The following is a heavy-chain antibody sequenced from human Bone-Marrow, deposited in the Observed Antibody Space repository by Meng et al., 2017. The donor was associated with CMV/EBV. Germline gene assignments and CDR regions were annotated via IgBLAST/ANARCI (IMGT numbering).Heavy chain of an antibody. CDR1: GGSISSSSYY. CDR2: IYYSGST. CDR3: ARDYSSGEIDY. Sequence: SETLSLTCTVSGGSISSSSYYWGWIRQAPGKGLEWIGSIYYSGSTYYNPSLKSRVTISVDTSKNQFSLKLTSVTAADTAVYYCARDYSSGEIDYWGQGTLATFSS. V-gene: IGHV4-39*07. J-gene: IGHJ4*02. D-gene: IGHD6-19*01.